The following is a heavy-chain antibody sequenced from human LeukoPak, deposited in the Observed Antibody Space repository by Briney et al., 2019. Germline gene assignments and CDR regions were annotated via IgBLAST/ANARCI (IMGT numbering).Heavy chain of an antibody. V-gene: IGHV3-49*04. CDR1: GFTFGDYA. CDR2: IRSKAYGGTT. D-gene: IGHD1-7*01. J-gene: IGHJ3*02. CDR3: TRGNWNYGNAFDI. Sequence: GRSLRLSCTASGFTFGDYAMSWVRQAPGKGLEWVGVIRSKAYGGTTEYAASVKGRFTISRDGSKSIAYLQMNSLKTDDTAVYYCTRGNWNYGNAFDIWGQGTMVTVSS.